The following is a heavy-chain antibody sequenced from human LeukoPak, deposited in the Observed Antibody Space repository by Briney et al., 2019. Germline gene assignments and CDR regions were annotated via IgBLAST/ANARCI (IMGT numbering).Heavy chain of an antibody. CDR2: IWYDGSNK. CDR1: GITFSSYG. J-gene: IGHJ4*02. D-gene: IGHD1-26*01. Sequence: GGSLRLSCAASGITFSSYGMHWVRQAPGKGLEWVAVIWYDGSNKYYADSVKGRFTISRDNSKNTLYLQMNSLRAEDTAVYYCARVYWSSGVGVTHFDYWGQGTLVTVSS. CDR3: ARVYWSSGVGVTHFDY. V-gene: IGHV3-33*01.